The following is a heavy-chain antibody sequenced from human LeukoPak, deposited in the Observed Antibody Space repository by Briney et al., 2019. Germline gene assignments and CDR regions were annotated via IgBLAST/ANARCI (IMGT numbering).Heavy chain of an antibody. V-gene: IGHV1-18*04. CDR2: ISAYNGNT. CDR3: ARDGRRVATKTPYPGY. CDR1: GYTFTGYY. Sequence: GASVKVSCKASGYTFTGYYMHWVRQAPGQGLEWMGWISAYNGNTNYAQKLQGRVTMTTDTSTNTAYMELRSLRSDDTAVYYCARDGRRVATKTPYPGYWGQGTLVTVSS. J-gene: IGHJ4*02. D-gene: IGHD5-24*01.